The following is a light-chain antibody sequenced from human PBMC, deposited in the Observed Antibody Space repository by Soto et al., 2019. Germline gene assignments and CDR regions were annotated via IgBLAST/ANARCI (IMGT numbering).Light chain of an antibody. CDR2: KAS. J-gene: IGKJ1*01. CDR1: QTISSW. Sequence: DIQMTQSPSTLSGSVWDRVTITCRASQTISSWLAWYQQKPGKAPKLLIYKASTLKSGVPSRFSGSGSGTEFTLTISSLQRDDFATYYCQQYSTYSRTFGQGTKWIS. V-gene: IGKV1-5*03. CDR3: QQYSTYSRT.